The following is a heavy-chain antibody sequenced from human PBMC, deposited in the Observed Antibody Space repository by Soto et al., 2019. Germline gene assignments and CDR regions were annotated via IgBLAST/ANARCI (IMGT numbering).Heavy chain of an antibody. V-gene: IGHV4-39*01. D-gene: IGHD3-3*01. CDR2: IYYSGST. J-gene: IGHJ5*02. CDR3: ATKYYDFWSGYLSWFDP. CDR1: GGSISSSSYY. Sequence: SETLSLTCTVSGGSISSSSYYWGWIRQPPGKGLEWIGSIYYSGSTYYNPSLKSRVTISVDTSKNQFSLKLSSVTTADTAVYYCATKYYDFWSGYLSWFDPWGQGTLVTVSS.